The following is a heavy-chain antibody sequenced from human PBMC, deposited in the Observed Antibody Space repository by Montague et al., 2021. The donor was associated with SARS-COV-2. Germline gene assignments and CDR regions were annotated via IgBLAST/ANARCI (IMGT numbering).Heavy chain of an antibody. CDR3: ARLVGGRETRFDP. Sequence: TLSLTCTVSGGSISTYHWSWIRQPPGKGLEWIGYIYYSGTANYNPSLKSRVTISVDTSKNQFSLKVRSVTAADTAVYYCARLVGGRETRFDPWGQGTLVTVSS. V-gene: IGHV4-59*08. J-gene: IGHJ5*02. CDR2: IYYSGTA. CDR1: GGSISTYH. D-gene: IGHD3-10*01.